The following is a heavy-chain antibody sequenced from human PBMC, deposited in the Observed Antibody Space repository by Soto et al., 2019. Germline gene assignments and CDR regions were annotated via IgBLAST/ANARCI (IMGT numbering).Heavy chain of an antibody. V-gene: IGHV4-59*01. CDR1: GGSISSYY. CDR3: ERGNYYDSRGYGGLAY. J-gene: IGHJ4*02. D-gene: IGHD3-22*01. CDR2: IYYSGST. Sequence: SETLSLTCTVSGGSISSYYWSWIRQPPGKGLEWIGYIYYSGSTNYNPSLKSRVTISVDTSKNQFSLKLSSVTAAGPPVDYCERGNYYDSRGYGGLAYWGQGTLVTLSS.